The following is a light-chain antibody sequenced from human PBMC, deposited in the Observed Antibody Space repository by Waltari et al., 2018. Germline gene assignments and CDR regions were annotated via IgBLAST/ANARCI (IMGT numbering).Light chain of an antibody. CDR1: SSNIGSSY. CDR3: AGWDGSLNGYV. V-gene: IGLV1-44*01. Sequence: QSVLTQPPSASGTPGQRVTISCSGSSSNIGSSYVNWFQQPPGTAPKLVIYNNNKPPSGVPDRFSGSKYGTSAPLASSGIQAEDEADYYCAGWDGSLNGYVFGAATKVTVL. CDR2: NNN. J-gene: IGLJ1*01.